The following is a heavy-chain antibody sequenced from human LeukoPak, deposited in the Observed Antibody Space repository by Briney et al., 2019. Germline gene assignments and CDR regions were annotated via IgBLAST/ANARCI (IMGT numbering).Heavy chain of an antibody. V-gene: IGHV4-34*01. J-gene: IGHJ3*02. Sequence: KPSETLSLTCAVYGGSFSGYYWSWIRQPPGKGLEWIGEINHSGSTNYNPSLKSRVTISVDTSKNQFSLKLSSVTAADTAVYYCARRRYSYGYTGFSRRGNAFDIWGQGTMVTVSS. D-gene: IGHD5-18*01. CDR1: GGSFSGYY. CDR2: INHSGST. CDR3: ARRRYSYGYTGFSRRGNAFDI.